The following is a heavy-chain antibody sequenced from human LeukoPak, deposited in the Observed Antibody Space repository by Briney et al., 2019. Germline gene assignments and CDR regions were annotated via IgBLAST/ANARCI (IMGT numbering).Heavy chain of an antibody. J-gene: IGHJ4*02. CDR2: ISGSGGST. CDR1: GFTFSSYA. CDR3: VREGYYHSGSLPTFYFDY. D-gene: IGHD3-10*01. V-gene: IGHV3-23*01. Sequence: GGSLRLSCAASGFTFSSYAMSWVRQAPGKGLEWVSAISGSGGSTYYADSVKGRFTISRDSSSKTVYLQMNSLRTEDTAVYYCVREGYYHSGSLPTFYFDYWGQGTLVTVSS.